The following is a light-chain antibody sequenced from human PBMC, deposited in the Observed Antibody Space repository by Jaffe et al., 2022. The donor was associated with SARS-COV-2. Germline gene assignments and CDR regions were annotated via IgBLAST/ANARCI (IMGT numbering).Light chain of an antibody. CDR2: LGS. Sequence: DIVMTQSPLSLPVTPGEPASISCRSSQSLLHSSGYNYVDWYLQKPGQSPQLLIYLGSNRASGVPDRFSGSGSGTDFTLKITRVEAEDVGVFYCMQALQIPHTFGPGTKVNIK. CDR1: QSLLHSSGYNY. J-gene: IGKJ3*01. CDR3: MQALQIPHT. V-gene: IGKV2-28*01.